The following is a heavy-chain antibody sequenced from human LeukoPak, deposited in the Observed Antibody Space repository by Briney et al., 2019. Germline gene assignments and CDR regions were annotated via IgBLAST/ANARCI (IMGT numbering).Heavy chain of an antibody. CDR2: ISSSGSTT. J-gene: IGHJ4*02. CDR3: AREASYYNLYYDY. D-gene: IGHD3-3*01. V-gene: IGHV3-48*03. CDR1: GFTFSSYE. Sequence: GGSLRLSCAASGFTFSSYEMNWVRQAPGKGLEWVSYISSSGSTTYYADFVKGRLTISRDNAKNSLYLQMNSLRAEDTAVYYCAREASYYNLYYDYWGQGSLVAVSS.